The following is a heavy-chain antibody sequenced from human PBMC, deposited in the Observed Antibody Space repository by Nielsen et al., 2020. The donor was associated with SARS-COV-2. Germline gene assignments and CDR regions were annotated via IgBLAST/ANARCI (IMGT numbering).Heavy chain of an antibody. D-gene: IGHD3-10*01. CDR3: ARVGGLGLPWFGENDAFDI. V-gene: IGHV3-20*01. Sequence: GESLKISCAASGFTFDDYGMSWVRQAPGEGLEWVSGINWNGGSTGYADSVKGRFTISRDNAKNSLYLQMNSLRAEDTALYHCARVGGLGLPWFGENDAFDIWGQGTMVTVSS. J-gene: IGHJ3*02. CDR2: INWNGGST. CDR1: GFTFDDYG.